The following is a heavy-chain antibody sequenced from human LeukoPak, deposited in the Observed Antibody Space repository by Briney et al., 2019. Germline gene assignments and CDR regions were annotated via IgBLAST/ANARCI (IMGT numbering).Heavy chain of an antibody. CDR1: GFIFSSYS. CDR2: ISSSSSYI. CDR3: ARDCSSTSCPFDY. Sequence: GGSLRLSCAASGFIFSSYSMNWVRQAPGKGLEWVSSISSSSSYIYYADSVKGRFTISRDNAKNSLYLQMNSLRAEDTAVYYCARDCSSTSCPFDYWGQRTLVTVSS. V-gene: IGHV3-21*01. J-gene: IGHJ4*02. D-gene: IGHD2-2*01.